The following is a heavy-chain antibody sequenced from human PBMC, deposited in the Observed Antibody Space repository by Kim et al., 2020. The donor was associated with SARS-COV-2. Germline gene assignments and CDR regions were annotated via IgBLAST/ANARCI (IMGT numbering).Heavy chain of an antibody. D-gene: IGHD1-1*01. V-gene: IGHV5-51*01. J-gene: IGHJ4*02. Sequence: RYTPSFQGQVTISADKSISTAYLQWSSLKASDTAIYFCARLENWNDPFDYWGQGTLVTVSS. CDR3: ARLENWNDPFDY.